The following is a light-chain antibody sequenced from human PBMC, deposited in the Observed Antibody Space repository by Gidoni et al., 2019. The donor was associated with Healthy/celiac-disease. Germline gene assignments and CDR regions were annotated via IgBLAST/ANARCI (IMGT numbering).Light chain of an antibody. V-gene: IGLV3-21*04. CDR3: QVWVSSSDHHWV. CDR2: DDS. J-gene: IGLJ3*02. Sequence: SYVLTQQPSVSVAPGKTARITCGGNNIGSKSVQWYQQKPGQAPVLVIYDDSDRPSGIPERFSGSNSGNTATLTISMVEAGDEAASYCQVWVSSSDHHWVFGGGTKLTVL. CDR1: NIGSKS.